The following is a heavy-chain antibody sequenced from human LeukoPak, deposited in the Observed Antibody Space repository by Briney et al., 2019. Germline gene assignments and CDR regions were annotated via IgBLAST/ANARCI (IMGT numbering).Heavy chain of an antibody. Sequence: PGGSLRLSCAASGFTFSSYAMSWVRQAPGEGLEWVSAISGSGGSTYYAASVKGRFTISRDNSKTPLYLQMNSLRAEDTAVYYCAGGAAVAGEDVSGQGTTVSVSS. CDR1: GFTFSSYA. J-gene: IGHJ6*02. CDR2: ISGSGGST. V-gene: IGHV3-23*01. CDR3: AGGAAVAGEDV. D-gene: IGHD6-19*01.